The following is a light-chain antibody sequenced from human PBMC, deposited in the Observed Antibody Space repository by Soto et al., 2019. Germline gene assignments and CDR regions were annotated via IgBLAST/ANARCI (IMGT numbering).Light chain of an antibody. CDR3: QQYYDWPWT. CDR2: GAS. Sequence: GMNQSPCSLSVNPGERAALSCRASQSVGSNLAWYQRKPGQAPRLLIYGASTRATGIPSRFSGSGSGTEFTLTISSLQSEDFAVYYCQQYYDWPWTFGQGTKVDIK. V-gene: IGKV3-15*01. CDR1: QSVGSN. J-gene: IGKJ1*01.